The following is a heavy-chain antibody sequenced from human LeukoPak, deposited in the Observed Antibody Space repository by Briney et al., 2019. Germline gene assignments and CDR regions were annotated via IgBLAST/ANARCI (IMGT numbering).Heavy chain of an antibody. D-gene: IGHD3-3*01. CDR2: ISSSSSTI. J-gene: IGHJ4*02. CDR1: GFTFSSYS. V-gene: IGHV3-48*01. CDR3: ARASQLLTHGFFGY. Sequence: PGGSLRLSCAASGFTFSSYSMNWVRQAPGKGLEWVSYISSSSSTIYYADSVKGQFTISRDNAKNSLYLQMNSLRAEDTAVYYCARASQLLTHGFFGYWGQGTLVTVSS.